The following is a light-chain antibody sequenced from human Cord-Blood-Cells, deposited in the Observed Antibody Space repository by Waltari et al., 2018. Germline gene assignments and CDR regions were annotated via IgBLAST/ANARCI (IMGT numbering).Light chain of an antibody. J-gene: IGKJ3*01. CDR2: WAS. V-gene: IGKV4-1*01. CDR3: QQYYSTPFT. CDR1: PSVLYISNNNNY. Sequence: DIVINQSADSLAVSLGEWATLTRKPCPSVLYISNNNNYLAWYQQKPGQPPKLLIYWASTRESGVPDRFSGSGSGTDFTLTISSLQAEDVAVYYCQQYYSTPFTFGPGTKVDIK.